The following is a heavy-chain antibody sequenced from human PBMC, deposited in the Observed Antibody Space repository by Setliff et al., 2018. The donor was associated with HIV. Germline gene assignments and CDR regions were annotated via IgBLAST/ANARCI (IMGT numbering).Heavy chain of an antibody. CDR2: ISPNSGGT. CDR1: GYTFINFY. J-gene: IGHJ4*02. V-gene: IGHV1-2*06. CDR3: VKDGGPWGSGD. D-gene: IGHD7-27*01. Sequence: VSCKASGYTFINFYIYWVRQAPGQGLEWVGRISPNSGGTDYSQKFQGRVSMTRDTSTNTAYLDLTNLTSDDTAVYFCVKDGGPWGSGDWGQGTLVTVSS.